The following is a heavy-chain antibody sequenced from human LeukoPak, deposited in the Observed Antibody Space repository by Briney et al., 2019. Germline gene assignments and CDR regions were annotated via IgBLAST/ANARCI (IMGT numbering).Heavy chain of an antibody. CDR2: INHSGST. Sequence: SETLSLTCAVYGGSFSGYYWSWIRQPPGKGLEWIGEINHSGSTNYSPSLKSRVTISVDTSKNQFSLKLSSVTAADTAVYYCARGRRPPLRGWFDPWGQGTLVTVSS. CDR3: ARGRRPPLRGWFDP. V-gene: IGHV4-34*01. D-gene: IGHD3-16*01. J-gene: IGHJ5*02. CDR1: GGSFSGYY.